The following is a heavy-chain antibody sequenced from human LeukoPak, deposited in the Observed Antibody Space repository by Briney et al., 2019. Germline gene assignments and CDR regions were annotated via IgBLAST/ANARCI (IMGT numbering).Heavy chain of an antibody. CDR3: ARAGVLRYLGD. V-gene: IGHV3-66*01. D-gene: IGHD3-9*01. J-gene: IGHJ4*02. CDR1: GFTFSSYT. Sequence: GGSLRLSCAASGFTFSSYTMNWVRQAPGKGLEWVSVIYSGGSTYYADSVKGRFTISRDNSKNTVYLQMNSLRAEDTAIYYCARAGVLRYLGDWGQGTLVTVSS. CDR2: IYSGGST.